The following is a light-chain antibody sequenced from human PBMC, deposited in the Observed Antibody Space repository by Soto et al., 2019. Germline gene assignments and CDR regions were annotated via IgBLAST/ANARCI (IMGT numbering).Light chain of an antibody. V-gene: IGKV3D-7*01. CDR3: KQDYNLLT. CDR2: GAS. J-gene: IGKJ4*01. Sequence: PGERVTHSCRASQSVSSSYLTWYQQKPGQAPRLLIYGASTRATSIPARFSGSGSGTDFTLTISSLQPEDFAVYYCKQDYNLLTFGGGTKVEIK. CDR1: QSVSSSY.